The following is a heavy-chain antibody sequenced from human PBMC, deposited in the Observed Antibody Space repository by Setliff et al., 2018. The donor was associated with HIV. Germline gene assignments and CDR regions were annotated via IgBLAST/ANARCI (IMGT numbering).Heavy chain of an antibody. Sequence: LSLTCAASGYSINSGFSRAWIRQPPGQGPQWIGSIYQSGSIYYNPSLQSRVTIAVDSSKNQFSLNLFSVTAADTAVYYCARPRRVRSRAWYWFDIWGQGTLVTVSS. CDR2: IYQSGSI. V-gene: IGHV4-38-2*01. CDR1: GYSINSGFS. D-gene: IGHD6-19*01. CDR3: ARPRRVRSRAWYWFDI. J-gene: IGHJ5*02.